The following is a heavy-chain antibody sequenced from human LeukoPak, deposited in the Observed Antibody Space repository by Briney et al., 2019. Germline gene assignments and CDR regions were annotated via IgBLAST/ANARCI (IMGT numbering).Heavy chain of an antibody. CDR3: AIRSLRSSWDSFDY. V-gene: IGHV4-39*01. Sequence: SETLSLTCTVSGGSISRSGYYWGWIRQPPGKGLEWIGSIYSSGNPYYNPSLKSRVTISLDTSKNQFSLKVKSVTAADTAVYYCAIRSLRSSWDSFDYWGQGALVTVSS. CDR2: IYSSGNP. CDR1: GGSISRSGYY. D-gene: IGHD6-13*01. J-gene: IGHJ4*02.